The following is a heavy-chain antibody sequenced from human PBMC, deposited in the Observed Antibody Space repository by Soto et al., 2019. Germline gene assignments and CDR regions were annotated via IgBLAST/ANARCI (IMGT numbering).Heavy chain of an antibody. V-gene: IGHV3-7*05. CDR1: GFTFSNYW. CDR3: ARLITPRVRDS. J-gene: IGHJ4*02. CDR2: MKQDGSEK. Sequence: EVQLVESGGGLVQPGVSLTLSCAASGFTFSNYWMSWVRQAPGKGLEWVANMKQDGSEKDYEGSVKGRCTISRDKDKNSLYLQMNSLTTEDTAVYYCARLITPRVRDSWGQGTLVTVSS. D-gene: IGHD1-20*01.